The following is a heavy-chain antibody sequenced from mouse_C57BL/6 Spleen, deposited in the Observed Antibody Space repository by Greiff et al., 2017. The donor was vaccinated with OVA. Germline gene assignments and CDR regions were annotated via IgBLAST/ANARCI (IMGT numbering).Heavy chain of an antibody. CDR3: AREPSRYFDV. D-gene: IGHD6-1*01. Sequence: QVQLKQSGAELARPGASVKMSCKASGYTFTSYTMHWVKQRPGQGLEWIGYINPSSGYTKYNQKFKDKATLTADKSSSTAYMQLSSLTSEDSAVYYCAREPSRYFDVWGTGTTVTVSS. CDR1: GYTFTSYT. V-gene: IGHV1-4*01. CDR2: INPSSGYT. J-gene: IGHJ1*03.